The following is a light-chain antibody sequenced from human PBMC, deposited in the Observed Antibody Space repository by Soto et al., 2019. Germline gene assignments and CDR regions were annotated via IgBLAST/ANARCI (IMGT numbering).Light chain of an antibody. CDR3: QQYDNWPRT. J-gene: IGKJ2*01. V-gene: IGKV3-15*01. Sequence: EIVMTQSPGTLSVSPGERATLSCRANQSVSNNLAWYQQKPGQPPRLLIYGASTRATGMSARLSGSGSETEFTLTISSLQSEDFAVYYCQQYDNWPRTFGQGTRLEIK. CDR2: GAS. CDR1: QSVSNN.